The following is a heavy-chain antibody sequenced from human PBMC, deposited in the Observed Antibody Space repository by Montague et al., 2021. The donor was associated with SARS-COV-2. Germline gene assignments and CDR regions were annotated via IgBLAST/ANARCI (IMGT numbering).Heavy chain of an antibody. CDR2: IYYSGST. Sequence: SETLSLTCTVSGGSVSSYYWSWIRQPPGKGLEWIGYIYYSGSTNYNPSLKSRVTISVDTSKNQFSLKLSSVTAADTAVYYCARGFDYWGRGTLVTVSS. CDR3: ARGFDY. J-gene: IGHJ4*02. CDR1: GGSVSSYY. V-gene: IGHV4-59*02.